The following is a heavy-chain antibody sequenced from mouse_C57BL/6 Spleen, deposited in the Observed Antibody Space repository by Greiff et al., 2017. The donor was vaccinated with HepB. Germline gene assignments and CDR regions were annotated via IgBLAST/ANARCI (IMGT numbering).Heavy chain of an antibody. D-gene: IGHD2-4*01. CDR2: ISDGGSYT. CDR1: GFTFSSYA. J-gene: IGHJ3*01. Sequence: DVMLVESGGGLVKPGGSLKLSCAASGFTFSSYAMSWVRQTPEKRLEWVATISDGGSYTYYPDNVKGRFTISRDNAKNNLYLQMSHLKSEDTAMYYCARDHYDYDVEAYWGQGTLVTVSA. V-gene: IGHV5-4*01. CDR3: ARDHYDYDVEAY.